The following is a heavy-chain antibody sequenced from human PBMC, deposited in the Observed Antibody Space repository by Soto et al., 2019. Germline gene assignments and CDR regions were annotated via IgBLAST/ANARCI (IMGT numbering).Heavy chain of an antibody. V-gene: IGHV1-69*12. D-gene: IGHD5-12*01. CDR2: IIPVFGTA. CDR3: ASEDGYEYYFDY. J-gene: IGHJ4*02. CDR1: GGTFSSYA. Sequence: QVQLVQSGAEVKQPGSSVKVSCKASGGTFSSYAISWVRQAPGQGLEWLGGIIPVFGTANYAQKLQGRATITEDESTSTAYMELSSLRSEDTAVYYGASEDGYEYYFDYWGQGTLVTVSS.